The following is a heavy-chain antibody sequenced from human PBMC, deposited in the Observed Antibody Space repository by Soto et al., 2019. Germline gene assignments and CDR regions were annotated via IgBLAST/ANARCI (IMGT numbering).Heavy chain of an antibody. Sequence: GESLKISCKGSGYSFTSYWIGWVRQMPGKGLEWMGIIYPGDSDTRYSPSFQGQVTISADKSISTAYLQWSSLKASDTAMYYCAAGGPTTYYDKQDYYYGMDVWGQGTTVTVSS. CDR1: GYSFTSYW. CDR3: AAGGPTTYYDKQDYYYGMDV. D-gene: IGHD3-9*01. CDR2: IYPGDSDT. J-gene: IGHJ6*02. V-gene: IGHV5-51*01.